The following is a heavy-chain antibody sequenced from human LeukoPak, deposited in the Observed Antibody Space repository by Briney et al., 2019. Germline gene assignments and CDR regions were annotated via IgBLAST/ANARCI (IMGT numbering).Heavy chain of an antibody. J-gene: IGHJ4*02. CDR2: IYYSGST. CDR1: GASISSGGYY. V-gene: IGHV4-31*03. CDR3: ARDPYGSGSYRD. Sequence: PSQTLSLTCTVSGASISSGGYYWSWIRQHPGKGLEWIGYIYYSGSTNYNPSLKSRVTISVDTSKKQLSPNLSSVTAADTAVYYCARDPYGSGSYRDWGQGTLVTVSS. D-gene: IGHD3-10*01.